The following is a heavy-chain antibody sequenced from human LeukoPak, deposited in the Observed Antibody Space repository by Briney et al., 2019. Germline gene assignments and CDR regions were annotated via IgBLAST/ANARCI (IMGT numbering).Heavy chain of an antibody. CDR2: ISGRGGST. J-gene: IGHJ6*03. CDR1: GFTFSSYP. D-gene: IGHD3-10*01. Sequence: PGGSLRLSCAASGFTFSSYPMSWVRHAPGKGLEWFSAISGRGGSTYYAHSVKGRFSIPRHNHKNALYLQMNSLRAEDTGVYYCAKAVHGSGSYYNDYYYYYMDAWGKGTTVTVSS. V-gene: IGHV3-23*01. CDR3: AKAVHGSGSYYNDYYYYYMDA.